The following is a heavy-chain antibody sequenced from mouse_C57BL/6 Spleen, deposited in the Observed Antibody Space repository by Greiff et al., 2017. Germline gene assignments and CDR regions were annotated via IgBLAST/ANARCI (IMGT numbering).Heavy chain of an antibody. CDR3: ARRSGTDWFAY. CDR2: IDPSDSYT. J-gene: IGHJ3*01. Sequence: VQLQQSGAELVMPGASVKLSCKASGYTFTSYWMHWVKQRPGQGLEWIGEIDPSDSYTNYNQKFKGKSTLTVDKSSSTAYMQLSSLTSEDSAVYYCARRSGTDWFAYWGQGTLVTVSA. CDR1: GYTFTSYW. D-gene: IGHD4-1*01. V-gene: IGHV1-69*01.